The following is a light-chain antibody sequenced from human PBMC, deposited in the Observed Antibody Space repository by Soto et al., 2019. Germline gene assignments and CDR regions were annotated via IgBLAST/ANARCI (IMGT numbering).Light chain of an antibody. J-gene: IGKJ1*01. CDR2: GAY. CDR1: QSGSSSY. Sequence: EIVLTQSPGPLSLSPGERATLSCRASQSGSSSYLAWYQQKPGPAPRRLIYGAYSRAAGIPDRFSGSGSGTDFTLTISRLQAEDFAVYGCQQYGSPGTFGQGTKVDIK. V-gene: IGKV3-20*01. CDR3: QQYGSPGT.